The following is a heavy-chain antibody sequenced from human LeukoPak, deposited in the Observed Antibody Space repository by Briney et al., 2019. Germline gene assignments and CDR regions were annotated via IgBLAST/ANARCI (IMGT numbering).Heavy chain of an antibody. CDR3: ARAQYYLDS. V-gene: IGHV3-11*06. J-gene: IGHJ4*01. Sequence: SCKASGDTFSDYYMSWIRQAPGKGLEWVSYISSSSSNRNYADSVKGRFTISRDNAKNSLYLQMNSLRAEDTAVYYCARAQYYLDSWGQGTLVTVSS. CDR1: GDTFSDYY. CDR2: ISSSSSNR.